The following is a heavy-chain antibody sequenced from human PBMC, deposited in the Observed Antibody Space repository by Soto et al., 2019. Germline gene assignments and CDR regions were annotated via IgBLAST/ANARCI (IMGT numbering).Heavy chain of an antibody. Sequence: HPGGSLRLACAASGFTFSSYAMHWVRQAPGKGLEWVAVISYDGSNKYYADSVKGRFTISRDNSKNTLYLQMNSLRAEDTAVYYCAREVVQWLFADYCDGKDVWSRGTTDTVSS. V-gene: IGHV3-30-3*01. CDR1: GFTFSSYA. CDR3: AREVVQWLFADYCDGKDV. CDR2: ISYDGSNK. D-gene: IGHD6-19*01. J-gene: IGHJ6*02.